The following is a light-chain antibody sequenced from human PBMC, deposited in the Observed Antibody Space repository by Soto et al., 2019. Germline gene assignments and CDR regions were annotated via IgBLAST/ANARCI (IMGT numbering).Light chain of an antibody. J-gene: IGKJ1*01. CDR2: AAS. V-gene: IGKV1-6*01. CDR1: QGIRND. CDR3: LQDYIYLHT. Sequence: AIQMTQSPSSLSASVGDRVTITCRASQGIRNDLGWYQQKPGKAPNLLIYAASTLESGVPSRFSGSGSGTDFTLTISSLLPEDFATYYCLQDYIYLHTFGQGTKVEIK.